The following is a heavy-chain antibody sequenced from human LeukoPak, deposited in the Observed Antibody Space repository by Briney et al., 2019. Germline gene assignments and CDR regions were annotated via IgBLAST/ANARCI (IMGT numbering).Heavy chain of an antibody. CDR3: ARRGGGYYSMDV. D-gene: IGHD2-15*01. V-gene: IGHV1-69*13. J-gene: IGHJ6*04. Sequence: ASVKVSCKASGGTFSSYAISWVRQAPGQGLEWMGGIIPIFGTANYAQKFQGRVTITADESTSTAYMELSSLRSDDTAVYYCARRGGGYYSMDVWGKGTTVTVSS. CDR2: IIPIFGTA. CDR1: GGTFSSYA.